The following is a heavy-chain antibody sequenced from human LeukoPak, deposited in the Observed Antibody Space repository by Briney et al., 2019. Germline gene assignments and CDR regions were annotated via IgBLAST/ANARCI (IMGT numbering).Heavy chain of an antibody. V-gene: IGHV4-39*07. Sequence: SETLSLTCTVSGGSISSSSYYWGWIRQPPGTGLEWIGSIYYSGSTYYNPSLKSRVTISVDTSKNQFSLKLSSVTAADTAVYYCARNSYGLFDPWGQGTLVTVSS. D-gene: IGHD5-18*01. CDR1: GGSISSSSYY. J-gene: IGHJ5*02. CDR3: ARNSYGLFDP. CDR2: IYYSGST.